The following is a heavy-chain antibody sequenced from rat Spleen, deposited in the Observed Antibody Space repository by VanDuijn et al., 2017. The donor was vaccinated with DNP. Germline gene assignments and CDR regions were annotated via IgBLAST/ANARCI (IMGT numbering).Heavy chain of an antibody. CDR2: INYSGST. V-gene: IGHV3-1*01. J-gene: IGHJ2*01. CDR3: ARWNIGTSTLDY. D-gene: IGHD1-5*01. CDR1: DYSITSSY. Sequence: EVQLQESGPGLVKPSQSLSLTCSVTDYSITSSYRWSWIRKFPGKKMEWIGHINYSGSTTYNPFLESRIYITRDTSKNQFFLQLSSVTTEDTATYYCARWNIGTSTLDYWGQGVMVTVSS.